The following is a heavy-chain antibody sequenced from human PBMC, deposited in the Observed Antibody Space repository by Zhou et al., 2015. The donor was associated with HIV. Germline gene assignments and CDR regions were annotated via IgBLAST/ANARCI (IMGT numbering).Heavy chain of an antibody. CDR2: ITPMFDIK. Sequence: LMQSGTEVTKPGSSVKVSCKASGGTFSGSDISWVRQAPGQGLEWMGGITPMFDIKNYAQKFRARLTITVDQYTNTAYMELSSLRFEDTAVYYCARERGGATRPGWRYFDLWGRGTLVTVSS. D-gene: IGHD6-6*01. CDR1: GGTFSGSD. V-gene: IGHV1-69*17. CDR3: ARERGGATRPGWRYFDL. J-gene: IGHJ2*01.